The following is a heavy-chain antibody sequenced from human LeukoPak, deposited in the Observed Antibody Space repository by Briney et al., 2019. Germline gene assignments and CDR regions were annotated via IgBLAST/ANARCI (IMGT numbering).Heavy chain of an antibody. CDR1: GFTFSSYA. Sequence: GGSLRLSCAASGFTFSSYAMSWVRQTPGKGLEWVSGVSDSGGSTYYADSVKGRFTISRDNSKNTLSLQMNSLRAEDTAIYYCAKGPVTDSSSTGRDPPGDYWGQGTLVTVSS. CDR3: AKGPVTDSSSTGRDPPGDY. D-gene: IGHD6-6*01. V-gene: IGHV3-23*01. CDR2: VSDSGGST. J-gene: IGHJ4*02.